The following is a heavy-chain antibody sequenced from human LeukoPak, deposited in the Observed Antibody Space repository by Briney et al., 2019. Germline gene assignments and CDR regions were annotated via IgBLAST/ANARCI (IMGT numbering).Heavy chain of an antibody. D-gene: IGHD2-8*02. CDR3: AKPPSTGGLFDY. V-gene: IGHV3-23*01. J-gene: IGHJ4*02. Sequence: PGGSLRLSCAASGFTFSSYSMNWVRQAPGKGLEWVSGISGSGGSTYYADSVKGRFSISRDNSKNTLYLQMNSLRAEDTAVYYCAKPPSTGGLFDYWGQGTLVTVSS. CDR1: GFTFSSYS. CDR2: ISGSGGST.